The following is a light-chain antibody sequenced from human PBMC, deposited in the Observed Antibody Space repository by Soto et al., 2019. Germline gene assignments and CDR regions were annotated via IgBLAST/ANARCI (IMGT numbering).Light chain of an antibody. CDR1: XGHSTYI. CDR3: ETWDTNVVV. Sequence: QLVLTQSSSASASLGSSVKLTCTLSXGHSTYIIAWHQQQPGKAPRYLMKLEGSGSYNKGSGIPDRFSGSSSGADRYLTISNLQFEDEADYYCETWDTNVVVFGGGTKVTVL. V-gene: IGLV4-60*02. J-gene: IGLJ2*01. CDR2: LEGSGSY.